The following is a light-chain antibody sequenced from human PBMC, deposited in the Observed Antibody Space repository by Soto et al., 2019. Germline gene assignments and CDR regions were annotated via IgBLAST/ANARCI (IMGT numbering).Light chain of an antibody. CDR1: SGHSSYI. Sequence: QPVLTQSSSASASLGSSVKLTCNVSSGHSSYIIAWHQQNPGKAPRYLMKLEGSGSYNKGSGVPDRFSGSSSGADRYLTISNLQFEDEAEYYCETWDSNTRVFGGGTKLTVL. V-gene: IGLV4-60*02. J-gene: IGLJ2*01. CDR3: ETWDSNTRV. CDR2: LEGSGSY.